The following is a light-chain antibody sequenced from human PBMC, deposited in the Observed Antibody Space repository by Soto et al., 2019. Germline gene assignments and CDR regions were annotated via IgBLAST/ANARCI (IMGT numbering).Light chain of an antibody. CDR1: QSVSSSY. J-gene: IGKJ2*01. Sequence: EIVLTQSPGTLSLSPGERATLSCRASQSVSSSYSAWYQQKPGQAPRLLIYGASSRAIGIPDRFSGSGSGTDFTLTITRLEPEDFAVYYCQQYGSSLVPFGQGTKLEIK. CDR2: GAS. CDR3: QQYGSSLVP. V-gene: IGKV3-20*01.